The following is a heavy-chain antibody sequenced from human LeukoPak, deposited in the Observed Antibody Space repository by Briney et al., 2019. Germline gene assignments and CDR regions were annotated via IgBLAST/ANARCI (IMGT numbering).Heavy chain of an antibody. CDR1: GFTFSDYY. CDR3: ARGWELLRAAFDI. CDR2: IGSSGSTI. D-gene: IGHD1-26*01. J-gene: IGHJ3*02. V-gene: IGHV3-11*01. Sequence: GGSLRLSCAASGFTFSDYYMSWIRQAPGKGLEWVSYIGSSGSTIYYADSVKGRFTISRDNAKNSLYLQMNSLRAEDTAVYYCARGWELLRAAFDIWGQGTMVTVSS.